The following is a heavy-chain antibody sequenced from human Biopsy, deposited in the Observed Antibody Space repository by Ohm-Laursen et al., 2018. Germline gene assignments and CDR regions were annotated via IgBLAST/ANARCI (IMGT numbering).Heavy chain of an antibody. J-gene: IGHJ4*02. CDR3: ARGPHSGSHSCFDY. V-gene: IGHV1-69*01. CDR2: IIPMFGTA. D-gene: IGHD1-26*01. Sequence: SSVKLSCKASGGTFIKYAISWVRQAPGQGLEWMGGIIPMFGTANYAQMFQGRVTISADESTSTSYMELSILTTEDTAIYYCARGPHSGSHSCFDYWGRGTLVTVSS. CDR1: GGTFIKYA.